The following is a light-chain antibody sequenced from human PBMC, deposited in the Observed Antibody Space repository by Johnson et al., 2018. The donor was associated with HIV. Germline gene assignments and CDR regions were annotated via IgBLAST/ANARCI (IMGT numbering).Light chain of an antibody. Sequence: QSVLTQPPSVSAAPGQKVTISCSGSSSNIGNNYVSWYQHLPGTAPKLLIYESNRRPSGIPDRFSASKSGTSATLDITGLQTGAEADYYCGTWDSSLSAHYVFGTGTKITV. CDR2: ESN. CDR3: GTWDSSLSAHYV. J-gene: IGLJ1*01. CDR1: SSNIGNNY. V-gene: IGLV1-51*02.